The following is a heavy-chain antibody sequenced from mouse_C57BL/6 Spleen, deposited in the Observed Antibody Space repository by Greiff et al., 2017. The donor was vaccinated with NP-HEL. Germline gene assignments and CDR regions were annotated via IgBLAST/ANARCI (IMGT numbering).Heavy chain of an antibody. V-gene: IGHV1-64*01. Sequence: QVQLQQPGAELVKPGASVKLSCKASGYTFTSYWMHWVKQRPGQGLEWIGMIHPNSGSTNYNEKFKSKATLTVDKSSSTAYMQLSSLTSEDAAVYYCARDGNSYAMDDWGQGTSVTVSS. CDR1: GYTFTSYW. D-gene: IGHD2-1*01. CDR3: ARDGNSYAMDD. CDR2: IHPNSGST. J-gene: IGHJ4*01.